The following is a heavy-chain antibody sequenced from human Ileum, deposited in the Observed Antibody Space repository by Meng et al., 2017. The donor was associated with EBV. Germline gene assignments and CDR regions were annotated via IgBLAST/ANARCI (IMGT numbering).Heavy chain of an antibody. CDR3: AREEGGRFDS. CDR1: GYKFDDYT. Sequence: QCPFVTSWADMKKPGASSEISCKASGYKFDDYTIQWLRQAPGQRLEWLGWINPGIGSTYDSKTIRGRLTITMDTSASTVYMRLTSLTSEDTAVYYCAREEGGRFDSWGQGTLVTVSS. J-gene: IGHJ4*02. V-gene: IGHV1-3*01. CDR2: INPGIGST. D-gene: IGHD2-15*01.